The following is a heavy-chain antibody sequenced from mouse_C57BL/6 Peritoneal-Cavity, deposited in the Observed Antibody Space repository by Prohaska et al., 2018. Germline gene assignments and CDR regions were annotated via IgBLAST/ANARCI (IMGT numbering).Heavy chain of an antibody. Sequence: EVKLLQSGGGLVQPGGSLKLSCAASGIDFSRYWMSWVRRAPGKGLEWIGEINPDSSTINYAPSLKDKFIISRDNAKNTLYLQMSKVRSEDTALYYCVSPDGYYWYFDVWGTGTTVTVSS. D-gene: IGHD2-3*01. V-gene: IGHV4-1*01. J-gene: IGHJ1*03. CDR3: VSPDGYYWYFDV. CDR2: INPDSSTI. CDR1: GIDFSRYW.